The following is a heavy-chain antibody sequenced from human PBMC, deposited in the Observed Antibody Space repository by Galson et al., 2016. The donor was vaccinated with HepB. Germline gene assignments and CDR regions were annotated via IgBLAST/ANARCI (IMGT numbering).Heavy chain of an antibody. V-gene: IGHV3-74*01. J-gene: IGHJ4*02. CDR3: VRGNSGDY. CDR2: INPDGSST. CDR1: GFTFSGFW. Sequence: SLRLSCAASGFTFSGFWMHWVRQAPGKELVWVSRINPDGSSTSYGDSVKGRFTISRDNTKNTLFLQMNSLRAEDTAVYYCVRGNSGDYWGQGTLVTVSS. D-gene: IGHD2-21*01.